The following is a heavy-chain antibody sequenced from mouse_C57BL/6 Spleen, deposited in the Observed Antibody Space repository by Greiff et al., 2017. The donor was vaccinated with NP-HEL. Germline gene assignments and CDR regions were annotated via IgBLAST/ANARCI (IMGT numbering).Heavy chain of an antibody. CDR1: GYTFTSYW. J-gene: IGHJ3*01. CDR3: ARPLGDITTAPWFAC. CDR2: IHPNSGST. Sequence: QVQLKQPGAELVKPGASVKLSCKASGYTFTSYWMHWVKQRPGQGLEWIGMIHPNSGSTNYNEKFKSKATLTVDKSSSTAYMQLSSLTSEDSAVYYCARPLGDITTAPWFACWGHGTLVTVSA. V-gene: IGHV1-64*01. D-gene: IGHD1-1*01.